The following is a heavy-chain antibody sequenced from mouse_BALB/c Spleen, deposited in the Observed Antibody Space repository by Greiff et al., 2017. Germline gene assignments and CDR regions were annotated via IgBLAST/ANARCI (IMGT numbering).Heavy chain of an antibody. CDR3: AGNYYGSLYYFDY. CDR1: GFTFSSYG. CDR2: INSNGGST. Sequence: EVHLVESGGGLVQPGGSLKLSCAASGFTFSSYGMSWVRQTPDKRLELVATINSNGGSTYYPDSVKGRFTISRDNAKNTLYLQMSSLKSEDTAMYYCAGNYYGSLYYFDYWGQGTTLTVSS. D-gene: IGHD1-1*01. V-gene: IGHV5-6-3*01. J-gene: IGHJ2*01.